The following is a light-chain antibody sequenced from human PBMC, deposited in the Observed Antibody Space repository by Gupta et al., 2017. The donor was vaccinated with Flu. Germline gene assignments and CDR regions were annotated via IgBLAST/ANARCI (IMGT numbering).Light chain of an antibody. Sequence: PSSLSSSVGDRVTITCQASQEINIYLNWYQQKPVKPPMLLIYDASTVEKGVPSRFSGSGSGTDFSFTINSRQPEELAVYYCQHGYETSSTFGQGTKLEVK. CDR1: QEINIY. J-gene: IGKJ2*01. V-gene: IGKV1-33*01. CDR3: QHGYETSST. CDR2: DAS.